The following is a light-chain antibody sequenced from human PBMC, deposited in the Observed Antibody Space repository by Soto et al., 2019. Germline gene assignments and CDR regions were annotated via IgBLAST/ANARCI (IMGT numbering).Light chain of an antibody. CDR1: QSISSN. J-gene: IGKJ1*01. Sequence: EIVMTQSPATLSVSPGERATLSCRASQSISSNLAWYQQKLGQDPRLLIYRASTRATGITARFSGSGSGTEFTLTISSLQSEDFALYYCHQYENWPQTFGQGTKVEI. CDR3: HQYENWPQT. V-gene: IGKV3-15*01. CDR2: RAS.